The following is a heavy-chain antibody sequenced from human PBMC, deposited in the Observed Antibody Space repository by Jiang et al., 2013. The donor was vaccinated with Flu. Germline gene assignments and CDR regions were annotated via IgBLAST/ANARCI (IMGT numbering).Heavy chain of an antibody. D-gene: IGHD3-22*01. V-gene: IGHV2-5*01. J-gene: IGHJ4*02. CDR2: IYWNDDK. CDR3: ATYDSSGYYYVEKY. Sequence: VKPTQTLTLTCTFSGFSLSTSGVGVGWIRQPPGKAQEWLALIYWNDDKRYSPSLKSRLTITKDTSKNQVVLTMTNMDPVDTATYYCATYDSSGYYYVEKYWGQGTLITVSS. CDR1: GFSLSTSGVG.